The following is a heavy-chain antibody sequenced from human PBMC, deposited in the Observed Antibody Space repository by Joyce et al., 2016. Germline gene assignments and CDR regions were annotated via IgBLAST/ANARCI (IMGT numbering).Heavy chain of an antibody. V-gene: IGHV1-58*02. CDR2: CVVGSADT. CDR3: AAAPSIAVTADDAFDV. CDR1: GFTFASSA. D-gene: IGHD2-21*02. J-gene: IGHJ3*01. Sequence: QMQLVQSGPAVKKTGTSVKVSCKASGFTFASSAMQWVRQARGLGLEWMGGCVVGSADTNYAQKCQERVTITRVLSTRTTYMELTSLRAEDTAVYYCAAAPSIAVTADDAFDVWGQGTMVTVAS.